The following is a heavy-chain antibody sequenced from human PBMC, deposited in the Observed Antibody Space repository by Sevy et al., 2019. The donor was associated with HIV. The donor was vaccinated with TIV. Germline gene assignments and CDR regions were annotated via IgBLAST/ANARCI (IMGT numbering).Heavy chain of an antibody. J-gene: IGHJ4*02. CDR3: VRADPDQHFDS. CDR2: VDPSADNT. CDR1: GDTFTNNY. V-gene: IGHV1-46*01. Sequence: ASVKVSCKASGDTFTNNYIHWARQAPGQGLEWMGMVDPSADNTTYAQKFQGRVTMTRDTSTSILYMDLSSLRSEDTAVYYCVRADPDQHFDSWGQGTLVTVSS.